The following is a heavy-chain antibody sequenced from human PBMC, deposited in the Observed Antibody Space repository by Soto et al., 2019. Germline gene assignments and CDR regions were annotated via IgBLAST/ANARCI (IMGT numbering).Heavy chain of an antibody. V-gene: IGHV5-51*03. D-gene: IGHD1-1*01. Sequence: EVQLVQSGAEVKKPGQSVRISCETSGYTFASYWIAWVRQVPGKGLEWMGVIYPRDSDARYSPSFKGQVTISADKSISTAYLQWSSLKASDTAIYYCARLLVTYDGPKYYGDYWGQGTLVTVSS. CDR3: ARLLVTYDGPKYYGDY. J-gene: IGHJ4*02. CDR2: IYPRDSDA. CDR1: GYTFASYW.